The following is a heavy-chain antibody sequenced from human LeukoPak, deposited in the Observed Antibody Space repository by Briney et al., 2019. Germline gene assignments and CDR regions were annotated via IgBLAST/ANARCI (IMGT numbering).Heavy chain of an antibody. D-gene: IGHD3-10*01. Sequence: PGGSLRLSCAASGFTFSSYGMSWVRQAPGKGLEWVSAISGSGGSTYYADSVKGRFTISRDNSKNTLYLQMNSLRAEDTAVYYCAKGGYYGSGSYFTTLLFYYYYMDVWGKGTTVTISS. CDR3: AKGGYYGSGSYFTTLLFYYYYMDV. V-gene: IGHV3-23*01. CDR2: ISGSGGST. J-gene: IGHJ6*03. CDR1: GFTFSSYG.